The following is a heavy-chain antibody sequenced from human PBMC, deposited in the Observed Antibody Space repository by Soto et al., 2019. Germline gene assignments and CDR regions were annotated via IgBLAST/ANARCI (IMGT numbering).Heavy chain of an antibody. CDR2: ISGSGDRI. CDR1: LFTFSSYA. V-gene: IGHV3-23*01. CDR3: AKDYGAVAEK. Sequence: EVQLLESGGGLVQPGGSLRLSCAASLFTFSSYAMSWVRQAPGKGLEWVSVISGSGDRIYYADSVKGRFTISRENSKNTLYLQMNSLRAEDTAIYYCAKDYGAVAEKWGQGTLVTVSS. J-gene: IGHJ4*02. D-gene: IGHD6-19*01.